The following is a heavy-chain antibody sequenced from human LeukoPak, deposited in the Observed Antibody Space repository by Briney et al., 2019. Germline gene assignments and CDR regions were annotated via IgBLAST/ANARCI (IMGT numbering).Heavy chain of an antibody. Sequence: GGSLRLSCAASGFTFSNYAMSWVRQAPGKGLEWVSVIGVSGGGTFYADSVRGRFTTSRDNSKNTLFLQMNSLRAEDTALYYCARNWGLEYWGQGTLVTVSS. V-gene: IGHV3-23*01. CDR3: ARNWGLEY. J-gene: IGHJ4*02. D-gene: IGHD7-27*01. CDR2: IGVSGGGT. CDR1: GFTFSNYA.